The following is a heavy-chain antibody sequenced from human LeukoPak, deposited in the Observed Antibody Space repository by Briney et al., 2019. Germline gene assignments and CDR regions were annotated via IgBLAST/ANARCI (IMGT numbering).Heavy chain of an antibody. CDR2: IYYSGCT. CDR1: GGSISSSSYY. V-gene: IGHV4-39*07. J-gene: IGHJ4*02. Sequence: SETLSLTCTVSGGSISSSSYYWGWIRQPPGKGLEWIGSIYYSGCTYYNQSLKSRVTISVDTSKNQFSLKLRSVTAADTAVYYCARDAIPRALVCGGDCYPQLGVAPPYYFDYWGQGTLVTVSS. CDR3: ARDAIPRALVCGGDCYPQLGVAPPYYFDY. D-gene: IGHD2-21*02.